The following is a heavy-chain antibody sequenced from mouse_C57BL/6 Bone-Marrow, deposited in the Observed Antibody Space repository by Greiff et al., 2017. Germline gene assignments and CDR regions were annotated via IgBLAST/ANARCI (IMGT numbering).Heavy chain of an antibody. D-gene: IGHD2-13*01. J-gene: IGHJ4*01. Sequence: EVKLVESGGGLVQPGGSLKLSCAASGFTFSDYYMYWVRQTPEKRLEWVAYISNGGGSTYYPDTVKGRFTISRDNATNTLYLQMSRLKSEDTAMYYCAGRGDYRAMDYWGQGTSVTVSA. CDR3: AGRGDYRAMDY. V-gene: IGHV5-12*01. CDR1: GFTFSDYY. CDR2: ISNGGGST.